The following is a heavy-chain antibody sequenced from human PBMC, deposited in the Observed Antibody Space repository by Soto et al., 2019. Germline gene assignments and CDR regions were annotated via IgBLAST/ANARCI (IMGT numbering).Heavy chain of an antibody. CDR3: ARHKGRYFDWLGGGPTQDSSDY. CDR1: GGSISSSSYY. V-gene: IGHV4-39*01. Sequence: QLQLQESGPGLVKPSETLSLTCTVSGGSISSSSYYWGWIRQPPGKGLEWIGSIYYSGSTYYNPSLKSRVTISVDTSKNQFSLKLSSVTAADTAVYYCARHKGRYFDWLGGGPTQDSSDYWGQGTLVTVSS. D-gene: IGHD3-9*01. J-gene: IGHJ4*02. CDR2: IYYSGST.